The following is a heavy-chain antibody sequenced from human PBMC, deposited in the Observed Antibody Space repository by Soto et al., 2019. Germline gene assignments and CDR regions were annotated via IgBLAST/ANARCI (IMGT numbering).Heavy chain of an antibody. CDR1: GCSISNDNW. V-gene: IGHV4-4*02. CDR2: IYHSGTT. CDR3: AKHFYYSMDV. J-gene: IGHJ6*02. Sequence: SETLSLTCAVSGCSISNDNWWSWVRQPPGKGLEWIGEIYHSGTTNSNPSLKSRVTISVDKSKNQFSLKLTSVTAADTAVYYCAKHFYYSMDVWGQGTTVTVSS.